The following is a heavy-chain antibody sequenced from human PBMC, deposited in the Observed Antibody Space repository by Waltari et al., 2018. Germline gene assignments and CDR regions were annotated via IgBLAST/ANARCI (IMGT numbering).Heavy chain of an antibody. CDR3: ASRGDYYDFWSGYLLGDYYYGMDV. Sequence: QLQLQESCPGLVKPSETLSLTCTVSGGSISSSSYYWGWIRQPPGKGLEWIGSIYYSGSTYYNPSLKSRVTISVDTSKNQFSLKLSSVTAADTAVYYCASRGDYYDFWSGYLLGDYYYGMDVWDQGP. D-gene: IGHD3-3*01. J-gene: IGHJ6*02. CDR1: GGSISSSSYY. V-gene: IGHV4-39*01. CDR2: IYYSGST.